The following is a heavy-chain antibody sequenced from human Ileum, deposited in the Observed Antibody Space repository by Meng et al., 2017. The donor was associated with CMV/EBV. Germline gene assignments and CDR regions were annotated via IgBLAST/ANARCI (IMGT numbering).Heavy chain of an antibody. Sequence: GGSLRLSCAASGFTFSTYSMNWVRQAPGKGLEWVSSISSSSSYIYYADSMKGRFTISRDNAKKSLYLQMERLGAEDTAVYFCAGGGGYIASAGKIDYWGQGTLVTVSS. CDR1: GFTFSTYS. J-gene: IGHJ4*02. CDR3: AGGGGYIASAGKIDY. CDR2: ISSSSSYI. D-gene: IGHD6-13*01. V-gene: IGHV3-21*01.